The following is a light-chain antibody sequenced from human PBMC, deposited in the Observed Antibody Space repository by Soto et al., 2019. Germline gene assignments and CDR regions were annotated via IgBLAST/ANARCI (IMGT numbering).Light chain of an antibody. CDR2: KAS. Sequence: DIQMTQSPSTLSASVGDRVTITCRASQSVSSWLAWYRQKPGKVPKLLIYKASTLQSGVPSRFSGSGSGTEFTLTISSLQPDDFAAYYCQQYKSNPLTFGGGTKVEIK. CDR3: QQYKSNPLT. V-gene: IGKV1-5*03. J-gene: IGKJ4*01. CDR1: QSVSSW.